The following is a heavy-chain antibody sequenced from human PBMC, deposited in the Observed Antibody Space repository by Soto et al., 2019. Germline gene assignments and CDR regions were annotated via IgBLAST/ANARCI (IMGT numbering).Heavy chain of an antibody. CDR3: AKDLSRYRAPQYYFDY. CDR1: GFTFSSYA. CDR2: ISGSGGST. J-gene: IGHJ4*02. D-gene: IGHD5-12*01. Sequence: PGGSLRLSCAASGFTFSSYAMSWVRQAPGKGLEWVSAISGSGGSTYYADSVKGRFTISRDNSKNTLYLQMNSLRAEDTAVYYCAKDLSRYRAPQYYFDYWGQGTLVTVSS. V-gene: IGHV3-23*01.